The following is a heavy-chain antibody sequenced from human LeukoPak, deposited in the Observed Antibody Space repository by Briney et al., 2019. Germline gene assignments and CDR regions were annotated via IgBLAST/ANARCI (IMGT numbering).Heavy chain of an antibody. Sequence: GGSLRLSCTASGFTFGDYAMSWFRQAPGKGLEWVGFIRSKAYGGTTEYAASVKGRFTISRDDSKTTAYLQMNSLTTEDSAVYYCSRGDYSSTWTYYFDYWGQGTLVTVSS. CDR2: IRSKAYGGTT. J-gene: IGHJ4*02. D-gene: IGHD6-13*01. CDR3: SRGDYSSTWTYYFDY. V-gene: IGHV3-49*03. CDR1: GFTFGDYA.